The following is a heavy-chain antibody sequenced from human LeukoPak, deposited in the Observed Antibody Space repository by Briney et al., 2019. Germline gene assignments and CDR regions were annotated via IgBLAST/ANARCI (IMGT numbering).Heavy chain of an antibody. CDR3: ARFPITIFGVGTYYFDY. CDR2: INHSGST. CDR1: GGSFSGYY. D-gene: IGHD3-3*01. V-gene: IGHV4-34*01. Sequence: PSETLSLTCAVYGGSFSGYYWSWIRQPPGKGLEWIGEINHSGSTNYNPSLKSRVTISVDTPKNQFSLKLSSVTAADTAVYYCARFPITIFGVGTYYFDYWGQGTLVTVSS. J-gene: IGHJ4*02.